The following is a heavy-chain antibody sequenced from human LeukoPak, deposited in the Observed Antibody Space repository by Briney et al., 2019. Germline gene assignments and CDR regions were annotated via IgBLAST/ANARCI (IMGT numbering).Heavy chain of an antibody. CDR3: ARGGAVAGLDY. CDR1: VFTFSSYW. D-gene: IGHD6-19*01. V-gene: IGHV3-74*01. J-gene: IGHJ4*02. CDR2: INSDGSST. Sequence: GGSLRLSRAASVFTFSSYWRHWVRQAPGKGLVWVSRINSDGSSTSYADSVKGRFTISRDNAKNTLYLQMNSLRAEDTAVYYCARGGAVAGLDYWGQGTLVTVSS.